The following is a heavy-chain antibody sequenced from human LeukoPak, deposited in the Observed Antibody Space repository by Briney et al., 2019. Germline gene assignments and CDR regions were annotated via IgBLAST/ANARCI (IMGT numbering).Heavy chain of an antibody. CDR3: AGVSVITQYSGSPDYFAS. CDR1: GYTFSDYY. J-gene: IGHJ4*02. D-gene: IGHD1-26*01. Sequence: ASVKVSCKTSGYTFSDYYIHWIRQAPRQGLEWVGWINPNSGDTDYAQKFQGRVTVTRDTSISTAYMSLGRLRSDDTAVYYCAGVSVITQYSGSPDYFASWGQGTLITVTS. CDR2: INPNSGDT. V-gene: IGHV1-2*02.